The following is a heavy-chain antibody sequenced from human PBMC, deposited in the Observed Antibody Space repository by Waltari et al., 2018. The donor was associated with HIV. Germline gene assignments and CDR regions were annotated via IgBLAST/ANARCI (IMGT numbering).Heavy chain of an antibody. J-gene: IGHJ4*02. CDR1: GGTFNSYA. CDR2: IIPLFATA. Sequence: QVQLVQSGAEVKKPGSSVKVSCKASGGTFNSYAISWVRQAPGQGPEWMGGIIPLFATANYAQNFQGRVTITADESTSTVFMDLRSLRSEDTAVYYCAKASSDCSSASCPFDYWGQGTPVTVSS. D-gene: IGHD2-2*01. CDR3: AKASSDCSSASCPFDY. V-gene: IGHV1-69*01.